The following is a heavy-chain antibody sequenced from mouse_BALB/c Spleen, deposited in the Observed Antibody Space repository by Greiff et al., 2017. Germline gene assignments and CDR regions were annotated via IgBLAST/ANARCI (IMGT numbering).Heavy chain of an antibody. D-gene: IGHD1-1*02. V-gene: IGHV1-7*01. CDR2: INPSTGYT. CDR3: ARSYGLYAMDY. J-gene: IGHJ4*01. CDR1: GYTFTSYW. Sequence: VQLQQSGAELAKPGASVKMSCKASGYTFTSYWMHWVKQRPGQGLEWIGYINPSTGYTEYNQKFKDKATLTADKSSSTAYMQLSSLTSEDSAVYYCARSYGLYAMDYWGQGTSVTVSS.